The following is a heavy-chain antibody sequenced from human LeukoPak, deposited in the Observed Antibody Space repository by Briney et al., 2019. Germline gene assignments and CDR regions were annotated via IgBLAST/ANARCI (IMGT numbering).Heavy chain of an antibody. J-gene: IGHJ4*02. V-gene: IGHV3-48*03. Sequence: GGSLRLSCAASGFTFSSYEMNWVRQAPGKGLEWVSYISSSGSFIYYADSVKGRFTISRDNAKNSLYLQMNSLRAEDTAVYYCAREPYYHDSSGYVSDYWGQGTLVTVSS. CDR1: GFTFSSYE. CDR2: ISSSGSFI. CDR3: AREPYYHDSSGYVSDY. D-gene: IGHD3-22*01.